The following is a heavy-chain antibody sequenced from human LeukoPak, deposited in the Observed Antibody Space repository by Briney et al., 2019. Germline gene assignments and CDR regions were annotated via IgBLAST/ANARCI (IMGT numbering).Heavy chain of an antibody. CDR1: GFTFSSYW. V-gene: IGHV3-7*01. Sequence: GGSLRLSCAASGFTFSSYWMSWVRQAPGKGLEWVANIKQDGSEKYYVDSVKGRFTISRDNAKTSLYLQMNSLRAEDTAVYYCARDLSGVTGYTYGRGIDYWDQGTLVTVSS. J-gene: IGHJ4*02. D-gene: IGHD5-18*01. CDR3: ARDLSGVTGYTYGRGIDY. CDR2: IKQDGSEK.